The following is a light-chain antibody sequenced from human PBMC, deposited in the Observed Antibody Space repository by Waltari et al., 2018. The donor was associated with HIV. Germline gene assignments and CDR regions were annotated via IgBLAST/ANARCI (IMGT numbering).Light chain of an antibody. CDR2: EVT. Sequence: AVTRLSPTHGPPACLGSMSPCGVRHDVGNYEPVPRYQQHPGKAPKLIIYEVTKRPSGISNRFSGSKSGNTASLTISGLQAEDEADYYCCSYAGSPYVLGSGTKVTVL. CDR3: CSYAGSPYV. CDR1: RHDVGNYEP. J-gene: IGLJ1*01. V-gene: IGLV2-23*02.